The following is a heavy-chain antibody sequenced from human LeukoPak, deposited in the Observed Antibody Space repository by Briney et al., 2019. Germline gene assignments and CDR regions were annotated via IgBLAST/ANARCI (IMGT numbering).Heavy chain of an antibody. D-gene: IGHD3-10*01. Sequence: GRSLRLSCAASGFTFSSYAMHWVRQAPGKGLEWVSYISSSSSYTNYADSVKGRFTISRDNAKNSLYLQMNSLRAEDTAVYYCARVLLWFGELSDLYFDYWGQGTLATVSS. CDR3: ARVLLWFGELSDLYFDY. CDR2: ISSSSSYT. CDR1: GFTFSSYA. V-gene: IGHV3-21*05. J-gene: IGHJ4*02.